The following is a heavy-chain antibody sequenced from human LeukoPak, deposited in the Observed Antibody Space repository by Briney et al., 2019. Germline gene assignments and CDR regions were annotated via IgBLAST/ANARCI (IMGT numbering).Heavy chain of an antibody. CDR1: GFTFSSYA. CDR2: ISGSGGST. J-gene: IGHJ5*02. CDR3: AKDQGITIFGVVNNWFDP. D-gene: IGHD3-3*01. Sequence: GGSLRLSCAASGFTFSSYAMHWVRQAPGKGLEWVSAISGSGGSTYYADSVKGRFTISRDNSKNTLYLQMNSLRAEDTAVYYYAKDQGITIFGVVNNWFDPWGQGTLVTVSS. V-gene: IGHV3-23*01.